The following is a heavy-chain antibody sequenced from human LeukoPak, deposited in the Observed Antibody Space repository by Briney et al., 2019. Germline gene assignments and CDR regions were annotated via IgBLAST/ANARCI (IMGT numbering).Heavy chain of an antibody. CDR1: GGSISSYY. CDR2: IYYSGST. V-gene: IGHV4-59*01. J-gene: IGHJ5*02. D-gene: IGHD6-13*01. Sequence: PSETLSLTCTVSGGSISSYYWSWIRQPPGKGLEWIGYIYYSGSTNYNPSLKSRVTISVDTSKNQFSLKLSSVTAADTAVYYCARGRSKKIAAAGPNWFDPWGQGTLVTVSS. CDR3: ARGRSKKIAAAGPNWFDP.